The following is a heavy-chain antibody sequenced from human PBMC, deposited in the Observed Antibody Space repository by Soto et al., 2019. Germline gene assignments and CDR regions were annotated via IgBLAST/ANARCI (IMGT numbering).Heavy chain of an antibody. D-gene: IGHD3-3*01. J-gene: IGHJ4*02. Sequence: GESLKISCAASGFTFSSYAMSWVRQAPGKGLEWVSAIIGSGGSTDYADSVKGRFTISRDNSKNTLYLQMNRLRAEDTAVYYCAKDAIFRSLRPYYFDYWGQGTLVTVSS. CDR1: GFTFSSYA. CDR3: AKDAIFRSLRPYYFDY. V-gene: IGHV3-23*01. CDR2: IIGSGGST.